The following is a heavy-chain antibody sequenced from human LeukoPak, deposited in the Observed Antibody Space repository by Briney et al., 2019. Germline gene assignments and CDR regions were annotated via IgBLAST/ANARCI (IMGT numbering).Heavy chain of an antibody. V-gene: IGHV3-74*01. CDR1: GFTFSAFW. CDR3: ATPLDYYDSSGYHQGGD. Sequence: GGSLRLSCAASGFTFSAFWMHWVRQAPGKGLVWVSRINSDGSSTTYADSVKGRFTISRDNAKNSLYLQMNSLRAEDTAVYYCATPLDYYDSSGYHQGGDWGQGTLVTVSS. J-gene: IGHJ4*02. D-gene: IGHD3-22*01. CDR2: INSDGSST.